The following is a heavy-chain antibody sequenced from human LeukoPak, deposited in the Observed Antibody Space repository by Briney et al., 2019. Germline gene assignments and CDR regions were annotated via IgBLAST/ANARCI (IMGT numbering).Heavy chain of an antibody. CDR1: GFTFSSYA. CDR2: IKQDGSKK. D-gene: IGHD5-24*01. V-gene: IGHV3-7*04. CDR3: TRVGYIDEGIDY. Sequence: PGGSLRLSCAASGFTFSSYAMSWVRQAPGKGLEWVANIKQDGSKKSYVDSVKGRFTISRDNAKNSLYLQMNSLRAEDTAIYYCTRVGYIDEGIDYWGQGTLVIVSS. J-gene: IGHJ4*02.